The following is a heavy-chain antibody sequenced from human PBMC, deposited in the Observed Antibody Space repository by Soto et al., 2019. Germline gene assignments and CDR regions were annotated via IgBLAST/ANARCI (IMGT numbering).Heavy chain of an antibody. CDR1: GFTFSSYA. V-gene: IGHV3-23*01. CDR2: ISGSGGST. D-gene: IGHD6-13*01. J-gene: IGHJ3*02. CDR3: AKDRGYSRGVPFGAFDI. Sequence: PGGSLRLSCAASGFTFSSYAMSWVRQAPGKGLEWVSAISGSGGSTYYADSVKGRFTISRDNSKNTLYLQMNSLRAEDTAVYYCAKDRGYSRGVPFGAFDIWGQGTMVTVSS.